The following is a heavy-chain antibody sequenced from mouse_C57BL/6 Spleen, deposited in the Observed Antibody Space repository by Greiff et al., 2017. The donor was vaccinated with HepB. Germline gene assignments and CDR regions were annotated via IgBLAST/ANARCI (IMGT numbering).Heavy chain of an antibody. CDR1: GFNIKDDY. D-gene: IGHD1-1*01. CDR2: IDPENGDT. Sequence: VQLKQSGAELVRPGASVKLSCTASGFNIKDDYMHWVKQRPEQGLEWIGWIDPENGDTEYASKFHGKATITADTSSNTAYLQLSSLTSEDTAVYYCTTGYYGSSPFAYWGQGTLVTVSA. V-gene: IGHV14-4*01. J-gene: IGHJ3*01. CDR3: TTGYYGSSPFAY.